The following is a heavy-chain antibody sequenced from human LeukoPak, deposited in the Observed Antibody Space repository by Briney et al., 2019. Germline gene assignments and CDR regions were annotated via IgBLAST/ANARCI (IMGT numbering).Heavy chain of an antibody. CDR2: IIGSDGTT. J-gene: IGHJ6*02. CDR3: ANHVSSRMDV. V-gene: IGHV3-23*01. CDR1: GFTVSSSA. Sequence: GGSLRLSCAASGFTVSSSAVTWVRQAPGKGLEWVSTIIGSDGTTYYADSVRGRFAISRDNSKNTVYLQMDSLRAEDTAVYYCANHVSSRMDVWGQGTTVTVSS. D-gene: IGHD6-13*01.